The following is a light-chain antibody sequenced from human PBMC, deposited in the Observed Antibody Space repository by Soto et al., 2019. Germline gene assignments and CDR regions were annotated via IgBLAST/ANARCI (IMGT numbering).Light chain of an antibody. CDR2: DVT. Sequence: SALTQPASVSGSPGQSIAISCTGTSSDVGAYSYVFWYQQYPGKAPKLIIYDVTNRPSGVSDRFSGSKSGNTASLTISGLQAEDEADYYCTSYTTSSTYVFGTGTKVTVL. V-gene: IGLV2-14*01. CDR1: SSDVGAYSY. J-gene: IGLJ1*01. CDR3: TSYTTSSTYV.